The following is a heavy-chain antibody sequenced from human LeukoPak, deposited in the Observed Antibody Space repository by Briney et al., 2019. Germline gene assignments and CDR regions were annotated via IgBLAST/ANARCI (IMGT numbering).Heavy chain of an antibody. CDR3: ARAPGHYYDSSGYYLDY. V-gene: IGHV4-59*01. J-gene: IGHJ4*02. Sequence: SETLSLTCTVSGGSISSYYWSWIRQPPGKGLEWIGYIYYSGSTNYNPSLKSRVTISVDTSKNQFSLKLSSVTAAVTAVYYCARAPGHYYDSSGYYLDYWGQGTLVTVSS. CDR2: IYYSGST. D-gene: IGHD3-22*01. CDR1: GGSISSYY.